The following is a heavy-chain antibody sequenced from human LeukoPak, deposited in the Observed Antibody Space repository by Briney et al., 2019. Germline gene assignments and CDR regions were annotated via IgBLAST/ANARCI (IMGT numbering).Heavy chain of an antibody. J-gene: IGHJ4*02. CDR3: AKDEGRCSYGSDY. CDR2: ISYDGSNK. D-gene: IGHD5-18*01. CDR1: GFTFSSYG. V-gene: IGHV3-30*18. Sequence: PGGSLRLSCAASGFTFSSYGMHWVRQAPGKGLEWVAVISYDGSNKYYADSVKGRFTISRDNSKNTLYLQMYSLRAEDTAVYYCAKDEGRCSYGSDYWGQGTLVTVSS.